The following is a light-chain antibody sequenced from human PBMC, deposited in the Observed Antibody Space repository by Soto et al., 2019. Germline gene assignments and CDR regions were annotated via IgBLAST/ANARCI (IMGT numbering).Light chain of an antibody. CDR3: QQYNNWPLT. CDR2: DAS. V-gene: IGKV3-15*01. J-gene: IGKJ4*01. CDR1: QTIGSN. Sequence: EIVLTQSPGTLSVSPGERATLSCRASQTIGSNLAWYQQKPGQPPRLLIYDASTRATDLPARFTGSGSGTECTLTISRLQSEDVSVDYCQQYNNWPLTFGGGTQVDI.